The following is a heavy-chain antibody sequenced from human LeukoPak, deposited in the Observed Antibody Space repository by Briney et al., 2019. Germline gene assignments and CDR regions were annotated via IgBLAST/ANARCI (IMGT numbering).Heavy chain of an antibody. D-gene: IGHD4-17*01. CDR3: ARVRRYGTVTT. CDR2: IYYSGST. V-gene: IGHV4-31*03. J-gene: IGHJ5*02. CDR1: GGSISSGGYY. Sequence: PSETLSLTCTVYGGSISSGGYYWSWIRQHPGKGLEWIGYIYYSGSTYYNPSLKSRVTISVDTSKNQFSLKLSSVTAADTAVYYCARVRRYGTVTTWGQGTLVTVSS.